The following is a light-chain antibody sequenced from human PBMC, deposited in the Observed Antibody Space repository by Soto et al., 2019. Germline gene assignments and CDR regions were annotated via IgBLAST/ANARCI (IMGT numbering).Light chain of an antibody. V-gene: IGKV1-5*03. CDR1: QSISTW. Sequence: DIQMTQSPSTLSASVGDRVTIACRASQSISTWLAWYQQKPGKAPKLLIYKASILESGVPSRFSGSGSATEFTLTISSLQPEDFASYYCQQYETFPLTFVGGTKVEIK. J-gene: IGKJ4*01. CDR2: KAS. CDR3: QQYETFPLT.